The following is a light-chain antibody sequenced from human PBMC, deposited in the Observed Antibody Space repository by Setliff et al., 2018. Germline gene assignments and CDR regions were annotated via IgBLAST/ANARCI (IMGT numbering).Light chain of an antibody. CDR3: SSYADSNIFR. J-gene: IGLJ1*01. CDR1: SNDVWGHNY. V-gene: IGLV2-8*01. CDR2: DVT. Sequence: QSVLTQPPSASGSPGQSVTISCTGTSNDVWGHNYVSWYQQHPGKAPQLIIYDVTKRPSGVPDRFSGSKSGNTASLTVSGLQAEDEADYYCSSYADSNIFRFGTGTKVTV.